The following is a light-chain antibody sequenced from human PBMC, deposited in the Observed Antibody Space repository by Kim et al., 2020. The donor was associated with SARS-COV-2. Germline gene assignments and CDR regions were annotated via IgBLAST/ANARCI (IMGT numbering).Light chain of an antibody. V-gene: IGKV3-15*01. Sequence: EIVMTQSPATLSLSPGERATLSCRASQSVSSNLAWYQQKPGQAPRLLIYGASIRATYIPASFSGSGSGTEFTLTISSLQSEDFAVYYCQQYNNWPATFGQGTRLEIK. CDR2: GAS. CDR3: QQYNNWPAT. CDR1: QSVSSN. J-gene: IGKJ5*01.